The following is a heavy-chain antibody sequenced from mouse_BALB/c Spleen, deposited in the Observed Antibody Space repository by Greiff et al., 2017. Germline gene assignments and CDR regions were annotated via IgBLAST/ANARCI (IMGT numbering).Heavy chain of an antibody. J-gene: IGHJ3*01. CDR3: ARAGGEGKFAY. Sequence: VKLKESGPGLVAPSQSLSITCTVSGFSLTSYGVHWVRQPPGKGLEWLGVICAGGSTNYNSALMSRLSISKDNSKSQVFLKMNSLQTDDTAMYYCARAGGEGKFAYWGQGTLVTVSA. V-gene: IGHV2-9*02. CDR2: ICAGGST. CDR1: GFSLTSYG.